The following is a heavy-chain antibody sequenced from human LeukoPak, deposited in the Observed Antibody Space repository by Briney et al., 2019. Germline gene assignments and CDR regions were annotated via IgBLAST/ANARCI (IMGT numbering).Heavy chain of an antibody. Sequence: SETLSLTCAVYGGSFSGYYWSWIRQPPGKGLGWIGEINHSGSTNYNPSLKSRVTISVDTSKNQLSLKLSSVTAADTAVYYCARGISSGWYEGDYWGQGTLVTVSS. D-gene: IGHD6-19*01. CDR3: ARGISSGWYEGDY. CDR2: INHSGST. J-gene: IGHJ4*02. V-gene: IGHV4-34*01. CDR1: GGSFSGYY.